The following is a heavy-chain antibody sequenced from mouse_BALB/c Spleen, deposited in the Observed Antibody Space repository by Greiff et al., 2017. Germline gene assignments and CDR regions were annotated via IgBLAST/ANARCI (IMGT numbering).Heavy chain of an antibody. J-gene: IGHJ4*01. Sequence: QVQLQQPGAELVKPGTSVKLSCKASGYNFTSYWINWVKLRPGQGLEWIGDIYPGSGSTNYNEKFKSKATLTVDTSSSTAYMQLSSLASEDSALYYCARIGGDMDYWGQGTSVTVSS. V-gene: IGHV1-55*01. CDR1: GYNFTSYW. D-gene: IGHD2-14*01. CDR2: IYPGSGST. CDR3: ARIGGDMDY.